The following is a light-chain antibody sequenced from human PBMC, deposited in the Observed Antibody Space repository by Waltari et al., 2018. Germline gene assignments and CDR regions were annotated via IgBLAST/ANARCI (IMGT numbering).Light chain of an antibody. CDR1: QSVSSN. CDR3: QQYNNWPPT. J-gene: IGKJ1*01. Sequence: EIVMTQSPATLSVSPGDRATLSCRASQSVSSNLAWYQQKPGQAPRLLIYGASTRATGIPARFSGIGSGTEFTLTISSLQSEDFAVYYCQQYNNWPPTFGQGTKVEIK. V-gene: IGKV3-15*01. CDR2: GAS.